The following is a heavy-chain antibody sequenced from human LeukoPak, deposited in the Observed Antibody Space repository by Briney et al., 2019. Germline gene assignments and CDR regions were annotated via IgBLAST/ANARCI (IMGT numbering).Heavy chain of an antibody. D-gene: IGHD6-13*01. CDR1: GFSFRNYD. V-gene: IGHV3-13*01. J-gene: IGHJ3*02. Sequence: GGSLRLSCSASGFSFRNYDMHWVRHPTGKGLEWVSAVGTGGDTYYAGSVKGRFTVVRENAKNTLYLQMNSLRAGDTAMYYCARRSAAAGIDAFDIWGQGTMVTISS. CDR3: ARRSAAAGIDAFDI. CDR2: VGTGGDT.